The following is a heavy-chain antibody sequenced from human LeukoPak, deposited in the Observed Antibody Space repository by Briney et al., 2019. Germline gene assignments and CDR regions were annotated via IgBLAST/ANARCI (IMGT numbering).Heavy chain of an antibody. CDR2: IYHSGST. J-gene: IGHJ3*02. Sequence: SQTLSLTCTVSGGSISSGGYYWSWIRQPPGKGLEWIGYIYHSGSTYYNPSLKSRVTISVDRSKNQFSLKLSSVTAADTAVYYCARDRTSHSSPADAFDIWGQGTMVTVSS. CDR3: ARDRTSHSSPADAFDI. CDR1: GGSISSGGYY. D-gene: IGHD3-22*01. V-gene: IGHV4-30-2*01.